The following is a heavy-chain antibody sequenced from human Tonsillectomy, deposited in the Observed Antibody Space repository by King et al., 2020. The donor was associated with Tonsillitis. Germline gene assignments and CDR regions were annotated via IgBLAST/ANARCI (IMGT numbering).Heavy chain of an antibody. CDR1: GGSISAYY. V-gene: IGHV4-59*01. CDR2: IHYSGST. J-gene: IGHJ4*02. Sequence: VQLPESGPGLVKPSETLSLTCTVSGGSISAYYWSWIRQPPGKGLEWIGYIHYSGSTIYNPSLKSRVTISADTSKNQFSLRLSSVTAADTAVYYCARASSYFDYWGQGSLVTVSS. CDR3: ARASSYFDY.